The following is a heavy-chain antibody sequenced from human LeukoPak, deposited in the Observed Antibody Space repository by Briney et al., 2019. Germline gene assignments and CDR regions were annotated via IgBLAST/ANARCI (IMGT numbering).Heavy chain of an antibody. D-gene: IGHD3-16*02. CDR1: EFTFSSYS. J-gene: IGHJ4*02. Sequence: GGSVRLSCAASEFTFSSYSMNWVRQAPGKGLEWVSYISSSSSTIYYADSVKGRFTISRDNAKNSLYLQMNSLRVEDTAVYYCARGGHYDYIWGRYRQKDGFDYWGQGTLVTVSS. CDR3: ARGGHYDYIWGRYRQKDGFDY. V-gene: IGHV3-48*01. CDR2: ISSSSSTI.